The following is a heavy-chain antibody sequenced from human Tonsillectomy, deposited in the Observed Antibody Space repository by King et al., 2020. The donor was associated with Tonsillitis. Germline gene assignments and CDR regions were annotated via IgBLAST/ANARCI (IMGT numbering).Heavy chain of an antibody. Sequence: VQLVESGGGLVQPGGSLRLSCAASGFTFSSYAMSWVRQAPGKGLEWVSAISGSGGSTYYADSVKGRFTISRDNSENTLYLQMNSLRAEDTAVYYCAKGARGAYYDFWSGYYLFDYWGQGTLVTVSS. CDR2: ISGSGGST. CDR3: AKGARGAYYDFWSGYYLFDY. CDR1: GFTFSSYA. D-gene: IGHD3-3*01. J-gene: IGHJ4*02. V-gene: IGHV3-23*04.